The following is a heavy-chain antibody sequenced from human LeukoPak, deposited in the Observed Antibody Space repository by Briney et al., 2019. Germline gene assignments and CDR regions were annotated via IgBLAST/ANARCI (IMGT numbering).Heavy chain of an antibody. CDR1: GYTFTSYD. V-gene: IGHV1-8*01. CDR3: ASRRGGYDPFDP. Sequence: GASVKVSCKASGYTFTSYDINWVRQASGQGLEWMGWMNPNSGNTGYAQKFQGRVTMTRNTSISTAYMELSSLRSEDTAVYYCASRRGGYDPFDPWGQGTLVTVSS. CDR2: MNPNSGNT. D-gene: IGHD5-12*01. J-gene: IGHJ5*02.